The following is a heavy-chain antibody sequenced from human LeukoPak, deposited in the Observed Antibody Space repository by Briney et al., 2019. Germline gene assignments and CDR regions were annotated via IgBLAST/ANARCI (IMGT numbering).Heavy chain of an antibody. D-gene: IGHD4-17*01. CDR3: AREPQDYGDYSGFDP. Sequence: ASVKVSCKASGYTFTSYGISWVRQAPGQGLEWMGWISAYNGNTNYAQKLQGRVTTTTDTSTSTAYMELRSLRSDDTAVYYCAREPQDYGDYSGFDPWGQGTLVTVSS. CDR1: GYTFTSYG. V-gene: IGHV1-18*01. J-gene: IGHJ5*02. CDR2: ISAYNGNT.